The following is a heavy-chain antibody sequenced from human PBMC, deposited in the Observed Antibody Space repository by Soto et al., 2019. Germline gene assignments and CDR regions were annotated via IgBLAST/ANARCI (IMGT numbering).Heavy chain of an antibody. Sequence: SVKVSCKASGGTFSSYAISWVRQAPGQGLEWMGGIIPIFGTANYAQKFQGRVTITADKSTSTAYMELSSLRSEDTAVYYCAREGVPYYYDSSGSAFDYWGQGTLVTVSS. CDR2: IIPIFGTA. CDR1: GGTFSSYA. V-gene: IGHV1-69*06. J-gene: IGHJ4*02. CDR3: AREGVPYYYDSSGSAFDY. D-gene: IGHD3-22*01.